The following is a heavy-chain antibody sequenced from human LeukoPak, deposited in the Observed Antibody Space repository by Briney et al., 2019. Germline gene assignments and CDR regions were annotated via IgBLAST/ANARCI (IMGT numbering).Heavy chain of an antibody. J-gene: IGHJ4*02. CDR2: ISGSGGST. D-gene: IGHD6-19*01. V-gene: IGHV3-23*01. CDR3: AKDIAVAGTGWEFDY. Sequence: GGSLRLSCAASGFTFNSYAMSWVRQAPGKGLEWVSAISGSGGSTYYADSVKGRFTISRDNSKNTLYLQMNSLRAEDTAVYYCAKDIAVAGTGWEFDYWGQGTLVTVSS. CDR1: GFTFNSYA.